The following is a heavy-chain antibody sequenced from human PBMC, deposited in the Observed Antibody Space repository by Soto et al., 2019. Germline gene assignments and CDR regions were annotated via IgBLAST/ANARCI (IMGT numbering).Heavy chain of an antibody. V-gene: IGHV5-51*01. J-gene: IGHJ6*02. Sequence: PGECLKISCKTSGCNFAGYWLGWGRQMPGKGLEWLAILFPGDSDTKYSPSFQGQVIILADKSIRTAYLQWSSLKASDNAIDYWARQSGMDVWGQGTTVTVSS. CDR1: GCNFAGYW. CDR3: ARQSGMDV. CDR2: LFPGDSDT. D-gene: IGHD5-12*01.